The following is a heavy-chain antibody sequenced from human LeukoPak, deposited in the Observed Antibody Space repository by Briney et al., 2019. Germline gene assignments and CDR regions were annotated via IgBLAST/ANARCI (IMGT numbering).Heavy chain of an antibody. J-gene: IGHJ4*02. CDR2: IYHSGST. D-gene: IGHD6-13*01. CDR3: ARVFAGIEYYFDY. V-gene: IGHV4-59*12. CDR1: GGSISSYY. Sequence: SETLSLTCTVSGGSISSYYWSWIRQPPGKGLEWIGYIYHSGSTNYNPSLKSRVTMSVDTSKNQFSLKLSSVTAADTAVYYCARVFAGIEYYFDYWGQGTLVTVSS.